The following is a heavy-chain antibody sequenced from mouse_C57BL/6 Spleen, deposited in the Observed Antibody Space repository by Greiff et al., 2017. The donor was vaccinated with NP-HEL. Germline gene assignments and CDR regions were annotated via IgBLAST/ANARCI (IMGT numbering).Heavy chain of an antibody. J-gene: IGHJ1*03. Sequence: EVKLMESGEGLVKPGGSLKLSCAASGFTFSSYAMSWVRQTPEKRLEWVAYISSGGDYIYYADTVKGRFTISRDNARNTLYLQMSSLKSEDTAMYYCTREDGYYDVWGTGTTVTVSS. CDR2: ISSGGDYI. CDR1: GFTFSSYA. V-gene: IGHV5-9-1*02. CDR3: TREDGYYDV. D-gene: IGHD2-3*01.